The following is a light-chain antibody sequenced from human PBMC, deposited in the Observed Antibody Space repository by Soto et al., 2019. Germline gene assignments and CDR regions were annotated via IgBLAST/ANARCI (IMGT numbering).Light chain of an antibody. CDR3: QQYINWPPIT. CDR2: QTS. J-gene: IGKJ5*01. Sequence: EIVLTQSLSTLSSLPGDRVTLSCRASQYINTSLAWYQHRPVQAPRLLIYQTSIRAAGIPARFSAIGTGTDFTLTISDIQPADFAVYYCQQYINWPPITFGQGTRLEIK. V-gene: IGKV3-11*01. CDR1: QYINTS.